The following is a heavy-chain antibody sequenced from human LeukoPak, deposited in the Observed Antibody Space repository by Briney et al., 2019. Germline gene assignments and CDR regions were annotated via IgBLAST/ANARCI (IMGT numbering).Heavy chain of an antibody. V-gene: IGHV1-8*01. CDR3: ARVAGNCGGDCYRLVY. Sequence: ASVKVSCKASGYTFTTYDINWVRQATGQGLEWMAWMNPNNGNTGYAQKFQGRVTMTRNTSISTAYMELSSLRSEDTAVYYCARVAGNCGGDCYRLVYWGQGTLVTVAS. CDR1: GYTFTTYD. D-gene: IGHD2-21*01. CDR2: MNPNNGNT. J-gene: IGHJ4*02.